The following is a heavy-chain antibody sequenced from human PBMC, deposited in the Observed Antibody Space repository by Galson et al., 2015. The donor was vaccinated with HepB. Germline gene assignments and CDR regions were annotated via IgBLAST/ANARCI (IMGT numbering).Heavy chain of an antibody. Sequence: SLRLSCAASGFTFDDYAMHWVRQAPGKGLEWVSGISWNSGSIGYADSVKGRFTISRDNAKNSLYLQVNSLRAEDTALYYCAKEGVVAGTARLIYYFDYWGQGTLVTVSS. V-gene: IGHV3-9*01. D-gene: IGHD6-19*01. CDR2: ISWNSGSI. CDR3: AKEGVVAGTARLIYYFDY. J-gene: IGHJ4*02. CDR1: GFTFDDYA.